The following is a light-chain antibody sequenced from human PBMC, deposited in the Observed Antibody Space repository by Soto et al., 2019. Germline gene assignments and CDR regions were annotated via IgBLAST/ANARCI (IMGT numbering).Light chain of an antibody. V-gene: IGKV1-33*01. Sequence: IQMTQSPSSLSASVGDRVTITCAASQDIDKFLNWYQQKPGKPPKLRIYDASNLETGVPSRFSGRGSGTDFTFTISSLQPEDIATYYCQQYDNLPRTFGQGTKVDIK. CDR1: QDIDKF. J-gene: IGKJ1*01. CDR2: DAS. CDR3: QQYDNLPRT.